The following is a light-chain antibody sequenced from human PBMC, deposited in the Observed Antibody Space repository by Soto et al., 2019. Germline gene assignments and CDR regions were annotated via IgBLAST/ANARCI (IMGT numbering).Light chain of an antibody. V-gene: IGKV3-15*01. J-gene: IGKJ1*01. CDR3: HQYSSSRRT. Sequence: IVMTQSPATLSVSPGERATLSCRASQSVSSNLAWYQQKPGQAPRLLIYGASTRATGIPARFSGSGSGTDFTLTISRLEPEDSAVYYCHQYSSSRRTFGQGTKVDIK. CDR2: GAS. CDR1: QSVSSN.